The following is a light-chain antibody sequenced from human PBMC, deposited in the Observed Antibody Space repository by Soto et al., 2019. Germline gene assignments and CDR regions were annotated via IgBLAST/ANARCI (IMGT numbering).Light chain of an antibody. CDR1: QNIVTY. J-gene: IGKJ5*01. CDR3: QETYSIPIT. Sequence: DAPMTQSPSSLSASVGDRVTITCRARQNIVTYLNWYQQKPGKAPKLLIYESSNLQSGVSSRFSGSGSETDFTLTISSLQPEDSATYFCQETYSIPITFGQGTRLEIK. V-gene: IGKV1-39*01. CDR2: ESS.